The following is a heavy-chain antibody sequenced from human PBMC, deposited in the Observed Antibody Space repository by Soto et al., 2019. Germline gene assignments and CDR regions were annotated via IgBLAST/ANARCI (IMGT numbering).Heavy chain of an antibody. CDR3: ARLQLGGDRMLNWFDP. D-gene: IGHD2-21*02. CDR2: INVYNGDR. J-gene: IGHJ5*02. Sequence: QVQVVQSGPELKKPGASVKVSCKAQGYIFTKYGLGWVRQAPGHGLEWMGLINVYNGDRKVAQKFQDRVSRTPDTATDTAYMELKSLRSGDTAVYYCARLQLGGDRMLNWFDPWGQGTLVTVSS. CDR1: GYIFTKYG. V-gene: IGHV1-18*01.